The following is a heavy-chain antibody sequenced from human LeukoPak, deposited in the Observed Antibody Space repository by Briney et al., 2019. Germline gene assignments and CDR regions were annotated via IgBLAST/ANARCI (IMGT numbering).Heavy chain of an antibody. CDR2: IRYDGSNK. J-gene: IGHJ4*02. CDR3: AKSRIAARIFDY. D-gene: IGHD6-6*01. CDR1: GFTVSSYG. Sequence: GGSLRLSCAASGFTVSSYGMHWVRQAPGKGLEWVAFIRYDGSNKYYADSVKGRFTISRDNSKNTLYLQMNSLRAEDTAVYYCAKSRIAARIFDYWGQGTLVTVSS. V-gene: IGHV3-30*02.